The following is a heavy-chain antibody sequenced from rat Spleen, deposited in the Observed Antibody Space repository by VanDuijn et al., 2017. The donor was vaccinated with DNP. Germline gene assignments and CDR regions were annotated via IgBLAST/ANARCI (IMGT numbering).Heavy chain of an antibody. Sequence: EVQLVESGGDLMQPGRSLKLSCAASGFTFSDYAMAWVRQSPRKGLEWVATIIYDGSDTYYRDSVKGRFTISRDNAKSTLYLQMDSLRSEDTATYYCAIRNYDYNYFDYWGQGVMVTVSS. V-gene: IGHV5-7*01. J-gene: IGHJ2*01. CDR2: IIYDGSDT. D-gene: IGHD1-11*01. CDR3: AIRNYDYNYFDY. CDR1: GFTFSDYA.